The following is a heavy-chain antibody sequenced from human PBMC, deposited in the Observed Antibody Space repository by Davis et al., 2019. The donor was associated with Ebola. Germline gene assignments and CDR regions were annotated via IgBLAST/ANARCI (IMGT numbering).Heavy chain of an antibody. CDR1: GYTLAELS. CDR3: VIGGTTGGFDY. V-gene: IGHV1-24*01. CDR2: IDPDHGEA. D-gene: IGHD1-14*01. Sequence: AASVKVSCKVSGYTLAELSMHWVRQTPGKGLEWMGAIDPDHGEAIFAQKFQGRVTMTEDTSTGTAYMKLSSLRSDDTAVYYCVIGGTTGGFDYWGQGTLVTVSS. J-gene: IGHJ4*02.